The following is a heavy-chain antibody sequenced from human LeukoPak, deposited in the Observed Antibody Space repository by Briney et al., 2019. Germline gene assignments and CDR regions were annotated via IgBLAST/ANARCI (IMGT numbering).Heavy chain of an antibody. Sequence: GGSLRLSCAASGFTFSNAWMSWVRQAPGKGLEWVGRIKSKRDGGTADSAAPVKGRFTISRDDSKNTVYLQMNSLKTEDTAVYYCATDLGSGSLFDYWGQGTLVTVSS. V-gene: IGHV3-15*01. CDR1: GFTFSNAW. CDR3: ATDLGSGSLFDY. D-gene: IGHD1-26*01. CDR2: IKSKRDGGTA. J-gene: IGHJ4*02.